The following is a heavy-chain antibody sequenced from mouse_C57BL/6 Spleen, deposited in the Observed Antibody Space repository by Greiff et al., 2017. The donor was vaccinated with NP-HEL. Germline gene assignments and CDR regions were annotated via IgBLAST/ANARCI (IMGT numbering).Heavy chain of an antibody. D-gene: IGHD1-1*01. CDR2: ISYDGSN. J-gene: IGHJ3*01. CDR1: GYSITSGYY. Sequence: VQLQQSGPGLVKPSQSLSLTCSVTGYSITSGYYWNWIRQFPGNKLEWMGYISYDGSNNYNPSLKNRISITRDTSKNQFFLKLNSVTTEDTATYYCARDRDYGSSIAYWGQGTLVTVSA. V-gene: IGHV3-6*01. CDR3: ARDRDYGSSIAY.